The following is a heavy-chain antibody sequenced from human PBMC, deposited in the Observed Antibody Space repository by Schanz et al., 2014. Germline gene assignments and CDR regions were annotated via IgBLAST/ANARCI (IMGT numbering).Heavy chain of an antibody. J-gene: IGHJ3*02. CDR3: TRGGYSYALSAFDI. D-gene: IGHD5-18*01. Sequence: QVQLVQSGAEVKKPGASVKVSCKASGYTFTSHGISWVRQAPGQGLEWMGWITAYNGDTNYALKLQGRVTMTTDTSTGTAYMELRSLRSDDTALYYCTRGGYSYALSAFDIWGQGTMVDGSS. CDR1: GYTFTSHG. CDR2: ITAYNGDT. V-gene: IGHV1-18*01.